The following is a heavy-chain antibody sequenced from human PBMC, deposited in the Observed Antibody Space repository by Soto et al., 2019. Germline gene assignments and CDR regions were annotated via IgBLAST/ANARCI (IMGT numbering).Heavy chain of an antibody. CDR2: ISYDGNNN. CDR3: ARDSIAASPGTNWAVNTFDP. V-gene: IGHV3-30-3*01. Sequence: QVQLVESGGGVVQPGRSLRLSCAASGFTFSSYTMHWVRQAPGKGLEWVAVISYDGNNNFDADSVKGRFTISRDNSNNTXFXXMNSLRTEDTAVYYCARDSIAASPGTNWAVNTFDPWGQGTLVTVSS. CDR1: GFTFSSYT. J-gene: IGHJ5*02. D-gene: IGHD6-13*01.